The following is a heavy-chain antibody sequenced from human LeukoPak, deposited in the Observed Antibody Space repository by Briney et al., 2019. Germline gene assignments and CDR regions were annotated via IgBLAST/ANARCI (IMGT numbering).Heavy chain of an antibody. V-gene: IGHV4-61*02. CDR3: ARVAHYDTLLHYYHYMDV. D-gene: IGHD3-9*01. CDR2: IYTSGST. Sequence: SQTLSLTCTVSGGSISSGSDYWSWIRQPAGKGLEWIGRIYTSGSTNYNPSLKSRVTISVDTFKNQFSLKLSSVTAADTAVYYCARVAHYDTLLHYYHYMDVWGKGTTVTVSS. J-gene: IGHJ6*03. CDR1: GGSISSGSDY.